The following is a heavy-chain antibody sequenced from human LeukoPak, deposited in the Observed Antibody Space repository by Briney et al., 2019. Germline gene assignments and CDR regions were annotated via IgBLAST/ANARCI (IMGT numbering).Heavy chain of an antibody. J-gene: IGHJ4*02. CDR2: ISGSGSTI. Sequence: GGSLRLSCAASGFSFINYEMNWVRQAPGKGLEWVSYISGSGSTILYTDSVKGRFSISRDNAKNSVDLQMSGLRAEDTAVYYCARWARSGTFFDFWGQGTLVTVSS. V-gene: IGHV3-48*03. D-gene: IGHD1-7*01. CDR3: ARWARSGTFFDF. CDR1: GFSFINYE.